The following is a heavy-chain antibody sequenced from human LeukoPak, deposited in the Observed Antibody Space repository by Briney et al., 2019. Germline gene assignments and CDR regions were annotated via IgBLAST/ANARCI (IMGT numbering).Heavy chain of an antibody. J-gene: IGHJ4*02. Sequence: SETLSLTCTVSGGSISSYYWSWIRQPPGKGLEWIGYIYYSGGTNYNPSLKSRVTISVDTSKKQFSLRLSSVTAADTAVYYCARRGGDSSGNFDYWGQGTLVTVSS. CDR3: ARRGGDSSGNFDY. CDR2: IYYSGGT. V-gene: IGHV4-59*08. D-gene: IGHD3-22*01. CDR1: GGSISSYY.